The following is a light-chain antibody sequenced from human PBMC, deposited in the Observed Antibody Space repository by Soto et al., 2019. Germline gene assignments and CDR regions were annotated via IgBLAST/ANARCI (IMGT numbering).Light chain of an antibody. CDR3: SSYTSTSTYV. V-gene: IGLV2-14*01. J-gene: IGLJ1*01. Sequence: QSVLTQPASVCGSPGQSSTLSCTGTTSDVGGYNYVSWYQQHPGKAPKLMISDVSNGPSGVSNRLSGSKSGNTASLTISGLQAEDEADYYCSSYTSTSTYVFGTGTKVTVL. CDR1: TSDVGGYNY. CDR2: DVS.